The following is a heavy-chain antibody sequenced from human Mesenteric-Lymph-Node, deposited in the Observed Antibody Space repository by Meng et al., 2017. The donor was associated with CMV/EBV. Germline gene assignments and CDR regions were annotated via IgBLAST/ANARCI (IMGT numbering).Heavy chain of an antibody. CDR3: ARDRGGGATPYYFDY. CDR1: GFTFSDHY. D-gene: IGHD1-26*01. J-gene: IGHJ4*02. CDR2: IDRSASSI. Sequence: GESLKISCAASGFTFSDHYMSWIRQAPGKGLEWISYIDRSASSIYYADSVKGRFTGSRDNAKNSLYLQMNSLRAEDTAVYYCARDRGGGATPYYFDYWGQGTLVTVSS. V-gene: IGHV3-11*04.